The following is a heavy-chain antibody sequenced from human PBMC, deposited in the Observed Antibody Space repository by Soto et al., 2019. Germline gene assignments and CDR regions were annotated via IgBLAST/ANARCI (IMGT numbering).Heavy chain of an antibody. V-gene: IGHV4-59*01. CDR3: ARRGYGPGFPYYYGMDV. J-gene: IGHJ6*02. D-gene: IGHD3-10*01. Sequence: SETLSLTWTVSGGSMSSYYWSWIRQPPGKGLEWIGYIYYSGSTNYNPSLKSRVTMSVDTPKNQFSLKLSSVTAADTAVYYCARRGYGPGFPYYYGMDVWGQGTTVTVSS. CDR1: GGSMSSYY. CDR2: IYYSGST.